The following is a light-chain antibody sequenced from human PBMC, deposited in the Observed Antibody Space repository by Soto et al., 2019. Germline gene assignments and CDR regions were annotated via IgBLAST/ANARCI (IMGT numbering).Light chain of an antibody. CDR2: EVF. CDR1: NSDLGAYDY. J-gene: IGLJ1*01. CDR3: SSYTTSSARV. V-gene: IGLV2-14*01. Sequence: QSALTQPASVSGSPGQSITISCTGTNSDLGAYDYVSWYQQHPGKAPRLLIYEVFNRPSGVSDRFSGSKSANTASLTISGLQAEDEADYYCSSYTTSSARVFGPGTKVTVL.